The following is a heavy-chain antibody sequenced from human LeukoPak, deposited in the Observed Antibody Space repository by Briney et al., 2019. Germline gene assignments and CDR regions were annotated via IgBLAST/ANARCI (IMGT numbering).Heavy chain of an antibody. D-gene: IGHD3-3*01. V-gene: IGHV3-21*01. CDR2: ISSSSSYI. CDR1: GFTFSSYS. CDR3: ARDGDSDFRSGYYTPYYFDY. J-gene: IGHJ4*02. Sequence: TGGSLRLSCAASGFTFSSYSMNWARQAPGKGLEWVSSISSSSSYIYYADSVKGRFTISRDNAKNSLYLQMNSLRAEDTAVYYCARDGDSDFRSGYYTPYYFDYWGQGTLVTVSS.